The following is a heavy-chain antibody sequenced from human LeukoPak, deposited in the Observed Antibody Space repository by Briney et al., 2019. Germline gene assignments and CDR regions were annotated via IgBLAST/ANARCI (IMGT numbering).Heavy chain of an antibody. J-gene: IGHJ3*02. V-gene: IGHV4-61*02. Sequence: SQTLSLTCTVSGDSISSGDYCWSWIRQPAGKGLEWIGRISSSGSTNYNPSLKSRVTISVDTSKNQFSLKLSSVTAADTAVYFCARGPYSYDSSGAFDTWGQGTMVTVSS. CDR2: ISSSGST. D-gene: IGHD3-22*01. CDR1: GDSISSGDYC. CDR3: ARGPYSYDSSGAFDT.